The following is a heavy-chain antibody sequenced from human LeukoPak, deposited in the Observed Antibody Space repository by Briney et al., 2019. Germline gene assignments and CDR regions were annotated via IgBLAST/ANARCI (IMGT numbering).Heavy chain of an antibody. CDR1: EGTFSSYA. CDR2: IIPIFGTA. J-gene: IGHJ4*02. V-gene: IGHV1-69*13. Sequence: GASVKVSCKASEGTFSSYAVSWVRQAPGQGLEWMGGIIPIFGTANYAQKFQGRVTITADESTSTAYMELSSLRSEDTAVYYCARGAGYSSSYIDYWGQGTLVTVSS. D-gene: IGHD6-6*01. CDR3: ARGAGYSSSYIDY.